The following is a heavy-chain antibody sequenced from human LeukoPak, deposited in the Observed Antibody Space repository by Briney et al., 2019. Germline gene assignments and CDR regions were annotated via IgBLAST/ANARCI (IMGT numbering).Heavy chain of an antibody. CDR3: AKDIRSGSYGGDY. Sequence: PGGSLRLSCAASGFTFSSYGMHWVRQAPGKGLVWVAFIRYDGSNKYYADSVKGRFTISRDNSKNTLYLHMNSLRAEDWAVYFCAKDIRSGSYGGDYWGQGTLVTVSS. V-gene: IGHV3-30*02. J-gene: IGHJ4*02. CDR2: IRYDGSNK. CDR1: GFTFSSYG. D-gene: IGHD3-10*01.